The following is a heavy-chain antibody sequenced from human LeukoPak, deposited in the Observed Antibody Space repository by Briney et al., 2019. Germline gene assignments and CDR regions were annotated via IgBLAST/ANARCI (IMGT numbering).Heavy chain of an antibody. D-gene: IGHD6-19*01. V-gene: IGHV4-59*08. CDR3: ARQMWLAPAYYFDY. CDR1: GGSINNHY. Sequence: SETLSLTCIVSGGSINNHYWTWIRQTPGKGLEWIGDIHYTGTTKYNPSLKSRVTISIDTSKNQFSLKLSSVTAADTAVYYCARQMWLAPAYYFDYWGQGTLVAVSS. CDR2: IHYTGTT. J-gene: IGHJ4*02.